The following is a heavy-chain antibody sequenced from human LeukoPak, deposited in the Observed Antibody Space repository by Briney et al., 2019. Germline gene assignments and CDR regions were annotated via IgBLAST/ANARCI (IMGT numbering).Heavy chain of an antibody. Sequence: SETLSLTCTVSGGSINSSSYYWGWIRQPPGKGLEWIGSIYYSGSTYYNPSLKSRVTISVDTSKNQFSLKLSSVTAADTAVYYCARVGTGTTTWFDPWGQGTLVSVSS. D-gene: IGHD1/OR15-1a*01. CDR2: IYYSGST. CDR3: ARVGTGTTTWFDP. J-gene: IGHJ5*02. CDR1: GGSINSSSYY. V-gene: IGHV4-39*07.